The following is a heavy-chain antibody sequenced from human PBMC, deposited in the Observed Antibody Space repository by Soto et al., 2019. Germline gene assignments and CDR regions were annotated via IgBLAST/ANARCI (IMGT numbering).Heavy chain of an antibody. V-gene: IGHV2-5*02. J-gene: IGHJ4*02. CDR2: IYWADDK. Sequence: QITLKESGPALVQPTQTLTLTCTFSGFSLSTSGVSVGWIRQPPGKALEWLAIIYWADDKRYSPSLKSRLTITEDTTKNRVVLTVNNMDPVDTATYYGAHRRGISYYFFDYWGPGTLVAVSS. CDR1: GFSLSTSGVS. D-gene: IGHD2-15*01. CDR3: AHRRGISYYFFDY.